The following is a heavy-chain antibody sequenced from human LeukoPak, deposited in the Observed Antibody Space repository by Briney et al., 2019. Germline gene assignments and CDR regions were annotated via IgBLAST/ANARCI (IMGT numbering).Heavy chain of an antibody. CDR2: IHYSGST. CDR3: AREGSGWAYYYDSSGYYGSTGFDY. CDR1: GGSISSYY. D-gene: IGHD3-22*01. Sequence: SETLSLTCTVSGGSISSYYWSWIRQPPGKGLEWIGYIHYSGSTNYNPSLKSRVTISVDTSKNQFSLKLSSVTAADTAVYYCAREGSGWAYYYDSSGYYGSTGFDYWGQGTLVTVSS. V-gene: IGHV4-59*01. J-gene: IGHJ4*02.